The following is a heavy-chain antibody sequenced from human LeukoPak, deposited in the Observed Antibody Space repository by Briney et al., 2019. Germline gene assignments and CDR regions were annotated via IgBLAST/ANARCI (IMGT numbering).Heavy chain of an antibody. V-gene: IGHV4-39*01. CDR3: ARSDPNYYALEFDI. J-gene: IGHJ3*02. CDR1: GGSISSSSYY. CDR2: IYYSGST. Sequence: SETLSLTCTVSGGSISSSSYYWGWIRQPPGKGLEWIGSIYYSGSTYYNPSLKSRVTISVDTSENQFSLKLSSVTAADTAVYYCARSDPNYYALEFDIWGQGTMVTVSS. D-gene: IGHD3-22*01.